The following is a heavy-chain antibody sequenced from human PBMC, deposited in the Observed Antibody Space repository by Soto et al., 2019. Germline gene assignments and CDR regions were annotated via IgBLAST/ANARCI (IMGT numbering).Heavy chain of an antibody. D-gene: IGHD5-18*01. V-gene: IGHV4-31*03. CDR3: ASYSSPAGDY. J-gene: IGHJ4*02. Sequence: LSESLSLTCTVSGAAIRSGGDDWSWIRQLPGKVLGWMGYIYGIGDSWTAYYSPSLDSRVSRSRESSNNQCSLNLTSVTASEAAVYYCASYSSPAGDYWGQGTLVTVS. CDR2: IYGIGDSWTA. CDR1: GAAIRSGGDD.